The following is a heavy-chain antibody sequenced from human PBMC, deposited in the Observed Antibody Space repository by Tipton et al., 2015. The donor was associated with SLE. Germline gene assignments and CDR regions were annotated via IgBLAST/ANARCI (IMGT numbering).Heavy chain of an antibody. CDR1: GGSISSYY. D-gene: IGHD3-10*01. CDR3: ARWCTTYGFRY. CDR2: IYYSGST. V-gene: IGHV4-59*08. J-gene: IGHJ4*02. Sequence: TLSLTCTVSGGSISSYYWSWIRQPPGKGLEWIGYIYYSGSTYYNPSLKSRVTISVDTSKNQFSLKLSSVTAADTALYYCARWCTTYGFRYWGQGTLVAVSS.